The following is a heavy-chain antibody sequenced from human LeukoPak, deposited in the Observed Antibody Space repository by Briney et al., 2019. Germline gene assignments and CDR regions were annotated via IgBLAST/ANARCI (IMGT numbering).Heavy chain of an antibody. V-gene: IGHV3-30-3*01. J-gene: IGHJ4*02. CDR2: ISYDGSNK. D-gene: IGHD3-16*01. CDR1: GFTFSSYA. CDR3: AREEESWGARYFDY. Sequence: PGGSLRLSCAASGFTFSSYAMHWVRQAPGKGQEWVAVISYDGSNKYYADSVKGRFTISRDNSKNTLYLQMNSLRAEDTAVYYCAREEESWGARYFDYWGQGTLVTVSS.